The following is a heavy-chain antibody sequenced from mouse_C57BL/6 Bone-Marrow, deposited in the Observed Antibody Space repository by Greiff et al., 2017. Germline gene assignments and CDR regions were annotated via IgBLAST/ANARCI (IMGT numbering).Heavy chain of an antibody. CDR1: GYTFTSYW. J-gene: IGHJ4*01. CDR2: IDPTDSYT. Sequence: QVQLQQPGAELVKPGASVKLSCKASGYTFTSYWMQWVKQRPGQGLEWIGEIDPTDSYTNYNQKFKGKATLTVDTSSSTAYMQLSSLTSEDSAVYYDAREKACYPYYAMDYWGQGTSVTVSS. D-gene: IGHD6-1*01. V-gene: IGHV1-50*01. CDR3: AREKACYPYYAMDY.